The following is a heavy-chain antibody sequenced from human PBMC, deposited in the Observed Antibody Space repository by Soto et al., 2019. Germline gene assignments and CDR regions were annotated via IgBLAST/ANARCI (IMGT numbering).Heavy chain of an antibody. V-gene: IGHV4-28*01. CDR3: ARKIGGWFPFDY. Sequence: SETLSLTCAVSGDSVSTDNWWGWIRQTPGKGLEWIGYVHYSGITHYNPSLKTRVTMSLDTSRNQFSLRLTSVIAVDTAVYYCARKIGGWFPFDYLGQGTLVTVSS. CDR1: GDSVSTDNW. J-gene: IGHJ4*02. CDR2: VHYSGIT. D-gene: IGHD2-15*01.